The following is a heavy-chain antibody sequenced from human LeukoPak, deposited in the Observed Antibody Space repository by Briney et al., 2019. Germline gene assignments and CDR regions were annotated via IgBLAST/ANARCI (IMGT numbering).Heavy chain of an antibody. CDR1: GFNFSSYA. Sequence: GTSLRLSCAASGFNFSSYAMHWVRQAPGEGLEWVGLISYGGIDKSYADSVKGRFTISRDSSKRTLYLQMNSLRAEDTAMYCCARESWSDSVAFDIWGLGTMVIVSS. CDR2: ISYGGIDK. V-gene: IGHV3-30*04. CDR3: ARESWSDSVAFDI. J-gene: IGHJ3*02. D-gene: IGHD3-3*01.